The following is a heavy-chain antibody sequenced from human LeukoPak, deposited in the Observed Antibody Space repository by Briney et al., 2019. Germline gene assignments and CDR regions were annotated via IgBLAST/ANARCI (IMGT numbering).Heavy chain of an antibody. CDR1: AFIFSGHW. Sequence: GGSLRLSCEGSAFIFSGHWMNWVRQAPGKGLEWVSSISSSSTYIYYTDSMKGRFTISRDNAKNSLYLQMNSLRAEDTAVYYCARDSTRFDYWGQGTLVTVSS. CDR2: ISSSSTYI. V-gene: IGHV3-21*01. J-gene: IGHJ4*02. CDR3: ARDSTRFDY.